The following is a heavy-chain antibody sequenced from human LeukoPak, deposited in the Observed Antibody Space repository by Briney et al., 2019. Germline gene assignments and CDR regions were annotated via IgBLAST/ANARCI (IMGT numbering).Heavy chain of an antibody. CDR3: AKDISSSWSFDY. D-gene: IGHD6-13*01. J-gene: IGHJ4*02. Sequence: GGSLRLSCAASGLTFSSYAMSWVRQAPGKGLEWVSAISGSGGSTYYADSVKGRFTISRDNSKNTLYLQMNSLRAEDTAVYYCAKDISSSWSFDYWGQGTLVTVSS. V-gene: IGHV3-23*01. CDR2: ISGSGGST. CDR1: GLTFSSYA.